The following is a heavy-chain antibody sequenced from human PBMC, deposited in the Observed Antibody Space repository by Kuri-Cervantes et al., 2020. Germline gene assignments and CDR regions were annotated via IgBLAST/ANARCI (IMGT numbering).Heavy chain of an antibody. CDR1: GFTFSDYY. CDR3: ARILGYYYDSSGSGGDAFDI. D-gene: IGHD3-22*01. Sequence: GGSLRLSCAASGFTFSDYYMSWIRQAPGKGLKWVSYISSSGSTIYYADSVKGRFTISRDNAKNSLYLQMNSLRAEDTAVYYCARILGYYYDSSGSGGDAFDIWGQGTMVTV. CDR2: ISSSGSTI. J-gene: IGHJ3*02. V-gene: IGHV3-11*04.